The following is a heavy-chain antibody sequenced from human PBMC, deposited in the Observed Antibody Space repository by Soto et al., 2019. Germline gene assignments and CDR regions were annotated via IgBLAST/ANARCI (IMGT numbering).Heavy chain of an antibody. CDR3: AARPYYYYGLDV. CDR2: IYYSGST. J-gene: IGHJ6*02. Sequence: PSETLSLTCTVSGGSISSGGYYWSWIRQHPGKGLEWIGYIYYSGSTYYNPSLKSRVTISVDGAKNQFSLKMTSVTAADTGLYYCAARPYYYYGLDVWGQGTTVTVSS. CDR1: GGSISSGGYY. V-gene: IGHV4-31*09. D-gene: IGHD3-10*01.